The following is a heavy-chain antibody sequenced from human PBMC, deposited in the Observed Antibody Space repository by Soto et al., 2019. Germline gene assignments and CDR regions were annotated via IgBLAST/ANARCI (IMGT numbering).Heavy chain of an antibody. CDR1: GGTFSSYA. CDR3: ARGRYCSGGSCYPPYYYGMDV. D-gene: IGHD2-15*01. V-gene: IGHV1-69*01. J-gene: IGHJ6*02. Sequence: QVQLVQSGAEVKKPGSSVKVSCKASGGTFSSYAISWVRQAPGQGLEWIGGIIPIFGTANYAQKFQGRVTITADESTSTAYMELSSLRSEDTAVYYCARGRYCSGGSCYPPYYYGMDVWGQGTTVTVSS. CDR2: IIPIFGTA.